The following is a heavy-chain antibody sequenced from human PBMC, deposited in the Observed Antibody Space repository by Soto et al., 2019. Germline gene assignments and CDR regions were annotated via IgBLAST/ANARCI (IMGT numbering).Heavy chain of an antibody. CDR2: ISWNSGSI. V-gene: IGHV3-9*01. CDR1: GFTFDDYA. J-gene: IGHJ4*02. CDR3: AKDIGYDTWSGDSHHFDY. D-gene: IGHD3-3*01. Sequence: GGSLRLSCAASGFTFDDYAMHWVRQAPGKGLEWVSGISWNSGSIAYADSVKGRFTISRDNAKNSLYLQMNSLRAEDTASYYCAKDIGYDTWSGDSHHFDYWGQGTLVTVPS.